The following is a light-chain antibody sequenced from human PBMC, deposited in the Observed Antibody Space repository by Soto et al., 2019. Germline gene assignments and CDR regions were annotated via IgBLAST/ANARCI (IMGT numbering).Light chain of an antibody. CDR1: TSDVGRYNY. Sequence: SSLTQPASVSGSPGQSITISCPGTTSDVGRYNYVSWYQQHPGKAPKLIIYDVSNRPSGVSNRFSGSKSGNTASLTISGLQAEDEADYYCNSYTSSSTYVFGTGTKVTVL. CDR3: NSYTSSSTYV. CDR2: DVS. V-gene: IGLV2-14*01. J-gene: IGLJ1*01.